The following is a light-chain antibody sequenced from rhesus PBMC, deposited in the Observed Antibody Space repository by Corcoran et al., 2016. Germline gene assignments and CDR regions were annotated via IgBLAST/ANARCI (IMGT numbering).Light chain of an antibody. J-gene: IGKJ4*01. CDR3: QQYSSRPLA. Sequence: DIQMTQSPSSLSASVGDTVTITCRASQGISSWLAWYQQKPGKAPKLLNYKASSLQSGGPSRFSGRGSGTDFTLTISSLQSEDFATYYCQQYSSRPLAFGGGTKVEIK. CDR2: KAS. V-gene: IGKV1-22*01. CDR1: QGISSW.